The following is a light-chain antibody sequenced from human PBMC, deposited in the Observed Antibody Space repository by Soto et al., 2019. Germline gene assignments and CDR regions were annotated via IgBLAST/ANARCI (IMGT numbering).Light chain of an antibody. CDR3: HQCNHWPWT. CDR1: KSVRSN. J-gene: IGKJ1*01. CDR2: GAT. V-gene: IGKV3-15*01. Sequence: EIVMTQSPVTLSVSPGERATLSCRASKSVRSNLAWYQQKPGQAPRRLFYGATTRATGIPVRFSASGSGTDFPLTISILQSEDFSVYLCHQCNHWPWTFGQGTKVEIK.